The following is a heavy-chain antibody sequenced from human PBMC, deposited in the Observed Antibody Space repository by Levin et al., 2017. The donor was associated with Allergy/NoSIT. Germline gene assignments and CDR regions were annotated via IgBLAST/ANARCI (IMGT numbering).Heavy chain of an antibody. D-gene: IGHD3-10*01. CDR2: VYSNGAT. J-gene: IGHJ4*02. V-gene: IGHV4-30-4*01. CDR3: SRAARMGSGSYSFFDY. CDR1: GGSLSRGDYY. Sequence: SCTVSGGSLSRGDYYWSWIRQSPGKGLEWIGYVYSNGATYYNPSLKSRLSISIDTSKNQFSLKLTSVNATDTAFYYCSRAARMGSGSYSFFDYWGQGLLVTVSS.